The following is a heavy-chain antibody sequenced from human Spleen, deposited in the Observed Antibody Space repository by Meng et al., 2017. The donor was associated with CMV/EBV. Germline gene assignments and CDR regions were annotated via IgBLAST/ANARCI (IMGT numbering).Heavy chain of an antibody. V-gene: IGHV3-21*06. J-gene: IGHJ4*02. CDR3: ARLTRRTFAFGL. Sequence: GESLKISCAASGFTFSTYTMNWVRQAPGKGLEWVSSINGRGNYRYYADSVKGRFTISRANAKNSLDLQMDSLTAEDTAVYYCARLTRRTFAFGLWGQGTPVTVSS. D-gene: IGHD3-3*01. CDR1: GFTFSTYT. CDR2: INGRGNYR.